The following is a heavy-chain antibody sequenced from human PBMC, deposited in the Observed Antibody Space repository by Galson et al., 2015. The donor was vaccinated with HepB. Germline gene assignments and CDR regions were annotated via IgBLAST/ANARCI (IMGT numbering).Heavy chain of an antibody. D-gene: IGHD2-2*01. CDR2: IYPADSNT. CDR1: GYSFTSYW. V-gene: IGHV5-51*01. Sequence: QSGAEVKKPGESLKISCRGSGYSFTSYWIGWVRQMPGKGLEWMGIIYPADSNTRYSPSFQGQVTISADKSISTAYLQWSSLKASDTAMYYCARGRCSTSCYGVYYFDYWGQGTLVTVSS. J-gene: IGHJ4*02. CDR3: ARGRCSTSCYGVYYFDY.